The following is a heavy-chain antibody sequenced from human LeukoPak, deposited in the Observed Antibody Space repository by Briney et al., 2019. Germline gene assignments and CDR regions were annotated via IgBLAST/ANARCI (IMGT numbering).Heavy chain of an antibody. J-gene: IGHJ4*02. CDR3: ARDPFDY. Sequence: ASVKVSCKASEGTFSSYAISWVRQAPGQGLEWMGRIIPIFGIANYAQKFQGRVTITADKSTSTAYMELSSLRSEDTAVYYCARDPFDYWGQGTLVTVSS. V-gene: IGHV1-69*04. CDR2: IIPIFGIA. CDR1: EGTFSSYA.